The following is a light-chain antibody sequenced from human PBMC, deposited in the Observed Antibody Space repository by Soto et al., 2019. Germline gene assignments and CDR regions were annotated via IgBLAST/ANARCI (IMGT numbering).Light chain of an antibody. V-gene: IGKV3-20*01. CDR2: GAS. J-gene: IGKJ1*01. CDR3: QQYGSSPRT. CDR1: QSVSSSS. Sequence: EIVLTQSPGTLSLSPGERATLSCRASQSVSSSSLAWYQQRRGQAPRLLIHGASSRATGIPDRFSGSGSGTDFTLTIRRLEPEDFEVYYCQQYGSSPRTFGQGTKVDIK.